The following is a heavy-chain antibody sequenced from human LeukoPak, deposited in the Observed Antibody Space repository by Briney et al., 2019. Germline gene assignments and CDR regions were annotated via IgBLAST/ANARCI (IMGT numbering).Heavy chain of an antibody. V-gene: IGHV4-59*01. CDR2: IYYTGST. CDR3: ARDPHRAFDI. CDR1: GASISTYY. Sequence: PSETLSLTCTVSGASISTYYWSWVRQSPGKGLEWIGYIYYTGSTNYNPSLKSRVTMSVDTSKNQFSLSLRSVTAADTAVYYCARDPHRAFDIWGQGTMVTVSS. J-gene: IGHJ3*02.